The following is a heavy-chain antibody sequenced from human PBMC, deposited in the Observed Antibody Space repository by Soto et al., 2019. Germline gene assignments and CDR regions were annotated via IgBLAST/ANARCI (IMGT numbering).Heavy chain of an antibody. CDR1: GFTFSNFG. CDR3: AKLEGPTAYYYAMDV. V-gene: IGHV3-23*01. D-gene: IGHD1-1*01. Sequence: GGSLRLSCRPSGFTFSNFGMSWVRQAPGKGLEWVSGITGSGGGTFYADSVKGRFTISRDNSQDTLFLQMNSLRVGDTAMYYCAKLEGPTAYYYAMDVWGQGTTVTVSS. CDR2: ITGSGGGT. J-gene: IGHJ6*02.